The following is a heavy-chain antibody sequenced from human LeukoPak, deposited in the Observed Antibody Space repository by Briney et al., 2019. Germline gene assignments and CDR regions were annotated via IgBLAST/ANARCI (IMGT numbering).Heavy chain of an antibody. Sequence: HPGGSLRLSCAASGFTVSSNYMSWVRQAPGKGLEWVSVIYSGGSTYYADSVKGRFTISRDNSKNTLYLQMNSLRAEDTAVYYCARAYYGDYLFYGYFDYWGQGTLVTVSS. D-gene: IGHD4-17*01. CDR3: ARAYYGDYLFYGYFDY. J-gene: IGHJ4*02. CDR2: IYSGGST. V-gene: IGHV3-66*01. CDR1: GFTVSSNY.